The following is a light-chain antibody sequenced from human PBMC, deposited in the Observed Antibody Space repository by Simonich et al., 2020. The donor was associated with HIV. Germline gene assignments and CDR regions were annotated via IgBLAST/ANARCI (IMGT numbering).Light chain of an antibody. Sequence: QSALTQPASVSGSPGQSTTISCTGTSSDVDDSNYVFWYQQHPGKVPKLMIYHVSKRPSGVSKRFSGSKSGNTASLTISGLQAEDEADYYCSSYTSSSTLLFGGGTKVTVL. CDR3: SSYTSSSTLL. CDR1: SSDVDDSNY. V-gene: IGLV2-14*03. J-gene: IGLJ2*01. CDR2: HVS.